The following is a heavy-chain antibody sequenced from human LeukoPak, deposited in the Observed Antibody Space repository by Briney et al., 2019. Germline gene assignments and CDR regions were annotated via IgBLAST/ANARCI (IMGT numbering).Heavy chain of an antibody. J-gene: IGHJ6*02. V-gene: IGHV1-46*01. CDR3: ARDGLTGGFPYYYGMDV. D-gene: IGHD5-12*01. Sequence: ASVKVSCKASGYTFTSYYMHWVRRAPGQGLEWMGIINPSGGSTSYAQKFQGRVTMTRDTSTSTVYMELSSLRSEDTAVYYCARDGLTGGFPYYYGMDVWGQGTTVTVSS. CDR2: INPSGGST. CDR1: GYTFTSYY.